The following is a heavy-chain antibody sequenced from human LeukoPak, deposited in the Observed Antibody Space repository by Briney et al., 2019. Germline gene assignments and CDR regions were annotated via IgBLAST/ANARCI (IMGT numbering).Heavy chain of an antibody. D-gene: IGHD1-7*01. CDR3: ASRPLNWNYGTRLPHTANDAFDI. Sequence: ASVKVSCKASGGTFTSYYMHWVRQAPGQGLEWMGIINPSGGSTSYAQKFQGRVTMTRDTSTSTVYMELSSLRSEDTAVYYCASRPLNWNYGTRLPHTANDAFDIWGQGTMVTVSS. V-gene: IGHV1-46*01. CDR2: INPSGGST. CDR1: GGTFTSYY. J-gene: IGHJ3*02.